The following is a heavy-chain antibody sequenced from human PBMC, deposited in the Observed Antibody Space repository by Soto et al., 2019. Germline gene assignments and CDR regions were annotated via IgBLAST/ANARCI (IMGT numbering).Heavy chain of an antibody. Sequence: QVQLQQWGAGLLKPSETLSLTCAVYGGSFSGYYWSWIRQPPGKGLEWIGEINHSGSTNYNPSLKSRVTISVDTSKNQFSRGVGSVGAAGAAVYYCGREEEVPAVAVEGYWGQGTLVTVSS. V-gene: IGHV4-34*01. J-gene: IGHJ4*02. D-gene: IGHD2-2*01. CDR1: GGSFSGYY. CDR3: GREEEVPAVAVEGY. CDR2: INHSGST.